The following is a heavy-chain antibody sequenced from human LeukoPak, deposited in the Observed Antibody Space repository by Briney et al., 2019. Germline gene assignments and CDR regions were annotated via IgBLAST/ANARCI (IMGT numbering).Heavy chain of an antibody. D-gene: IGHD3-10*01. J-gene: IGHJ4*02. CDR3: ARDGPAQMVDFDY. CDR2: IHPISGAT. Sequence: ASVKVSCKTSGYAFTGTGSHLYWLRQAPGQGLECMGWIHPISGATSYAQRFQGRVAMTRDTSISTAYMELSRLRPDDTAVYYCARDGPAQMVDFDYWGQGSQVTVSS. V-gene: IGHV1-2*02. CDR1: GYAFTGTGSH.